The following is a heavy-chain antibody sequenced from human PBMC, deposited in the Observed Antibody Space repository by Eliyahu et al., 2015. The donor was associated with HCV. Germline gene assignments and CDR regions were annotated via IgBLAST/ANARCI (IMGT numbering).Heavy chain of an antibody. CDR3: AKDRGWGGDYVIPRAYGMDV. Sequence: HVQLVESGGGVVQPGRSLRLSCAASEFIFSSFGXPWVRQAPGKGLEWVAVISYDGSNKYYADSVKGRFTTSRDNSKNTLYLQMNSLRAEDTAVYYCAKDRGWGGDYVIPRAYGMDVWGQGTTVTVSS. D-gene: IGHD4-17*01. V-gene: IGHV3-30*18. J-gene: IGHJ6*02. CDR2: ISYDGSNK. CDR1: EFIFSSFG.